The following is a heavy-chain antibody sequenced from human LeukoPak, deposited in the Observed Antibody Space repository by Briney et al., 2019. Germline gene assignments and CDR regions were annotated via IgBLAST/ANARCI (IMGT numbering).Heavy chain of an antibody. CDR3: ARALSTAARTTQFDY. CDR2: IWYDESNK. V-gene: IGHV3-33*01. D-gene: IGHD6-6*01. Sequence: GGSLRLSCAASGFAFSTYGMHWVRQAPGKGLEWVAVIWYDESNKYYADSVKGRFTISRDNSKNTLYLQMNSLRAEDTAVYYWARALSTAARTTQFDYWGRGTLVTVSS. CDR1: GFAFSTYG. J-gene: IGHJ4*02.